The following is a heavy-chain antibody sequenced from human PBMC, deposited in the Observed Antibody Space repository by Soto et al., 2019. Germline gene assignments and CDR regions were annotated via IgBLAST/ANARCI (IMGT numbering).Heavy chain of an antibody. D-gene: IGHD3-10*01. Sequence: EVQLVESGGGLVQPGGSLRLSCAGSGFTFSTYWMSWVRQAPGKGLEWVANIKQDGSERNYVDSVKGRLTISRDNAKNSLYLQMNSLRAEDTAVYFCARDRRAGSFDNWGQGTLVTVSS. CDR2: IKQDGSER. CDR3: ARDRRAGSFDN. J-gene: IGHJ4*02. V-gene: IGHV3-7*03. CDR1: GFTFSTYW.